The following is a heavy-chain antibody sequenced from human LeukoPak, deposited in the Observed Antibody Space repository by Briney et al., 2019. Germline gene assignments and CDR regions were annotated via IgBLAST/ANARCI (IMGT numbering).Heavy chain of an antibody. D-gene: IGHD3-10*01. V-gene: IGHV3-30*02. CDR1: GFTFSTYD. CDR2: IRHDGSET. Sequence: GGSLRLSCAASGFTFSTYDMHWLRQAPGKGPESVALIRHDGSETYHAESVKGRFTISRDDSKNTFYLQMNSLRAEDTAVYYCAKANSDHLSHYYGVDVWGQGTTVVVSS. J-gene: IGHJ6*02. CDR3: AKANSDHLSHYYGVDV.